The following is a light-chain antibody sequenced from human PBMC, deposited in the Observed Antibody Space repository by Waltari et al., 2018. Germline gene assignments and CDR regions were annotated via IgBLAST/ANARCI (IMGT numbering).Light chain of an antibody. Sequence: SYVLSQHPSVSVAPGKTATITCGGKNIESEGVHWYQQRAGQAPLLVIYDDDDRPPGIPERFSGSSSGDTATLTIKWVGAGDEADYFCQVWILRDGHYVFGPGTKVTVL. V-gene: IGLV3-21*01. CDR1: NIESEG. J-gene: IGLJ1*01. CDR2: DDD. CDR3: QVWILRDGHYV.